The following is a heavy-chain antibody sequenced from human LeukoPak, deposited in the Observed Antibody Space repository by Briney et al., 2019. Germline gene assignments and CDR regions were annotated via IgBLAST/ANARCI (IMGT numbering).Heavy chain of an antibody. D-gene: IGHD6-25*01. Sequence: GGSLRLSCAVSGFSFSNYAMSWVRQFPGKGLEWVSGISGTGGNTYYADSVKGRFTISRDNSKNMLYLQMNSLRAEDTAVYYCAKDGGRTKDAFDIWGQGTMVTVSS. J-gene: IGHJ3*02. CDR2: ISGTGGNT. V-gene: IGHV3-23*01. CDR1: GFSFSNYA. CDR3: AKDGGRTKDAFDI.